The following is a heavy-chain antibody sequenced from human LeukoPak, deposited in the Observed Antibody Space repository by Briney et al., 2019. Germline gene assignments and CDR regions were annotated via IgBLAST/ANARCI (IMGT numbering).Heavy chain of an antibody. J-gene: IGHJ4*02. D-gene: IGHD4-17*01. CDR1: GFTFSSYG. CDR2: ISGSGGST. V-gene: IGHV3-23*01. CDR3: TRFSMTTVSSIDY. Sequence: PGGSLRLSCAASGFTFSSYGMSWVRQAPGKGLEWVSAISGSGGSTYYADSVKGRFTISRDNSKNTLYLQMNSLRAEDTAVYYCTRFSMTTVSSIDYWGQGTLVTVSS.